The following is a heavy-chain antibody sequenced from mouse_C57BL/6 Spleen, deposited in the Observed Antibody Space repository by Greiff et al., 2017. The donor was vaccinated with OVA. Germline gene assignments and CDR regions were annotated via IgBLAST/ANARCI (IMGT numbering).Heavy chain of an antibody. V-gene: IGHV2-6-1*01. D-gene: IGHD2-1*01. J-gene: IGHJ4*01. CDR3: ARHDYGNYGAMDY. Sequence: VMLVESGPGLVAPSQSLSITCTVSGFSLTSYGVHWVRQPPGKGLEWLVVIWSDGSTTYNSALKSRLSISKDNSKSQVFLKMNSLQTDDTAMYYCARHDYGNYGAMDYWGQGTSVTVSS. CDR2: IWSDGST. CDR1: GFSLTSYG.